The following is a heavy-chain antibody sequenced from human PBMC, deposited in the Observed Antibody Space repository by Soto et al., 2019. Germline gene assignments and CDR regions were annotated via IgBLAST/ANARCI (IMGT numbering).Heavy chain of an antibody. D-gene: IGHD3-10*01. CDR1: GFTFSSYR. Sequence: PGGSLRLSCEASGFTFSSYRMNWVRQAPGKGLEWVSIINSRSTTIYYADSVRGRFTISRDNAKNSMYLQMNSLRDEDTAVYYCARSSSGSYYQRYGMDVWGQGTTVTVYS. J-gene: IGHJ6*02. CDR3: ARSSSGSYYQRYGMDV. CDR2: INSRSTTI. V-gene: IGHV3-48*02.